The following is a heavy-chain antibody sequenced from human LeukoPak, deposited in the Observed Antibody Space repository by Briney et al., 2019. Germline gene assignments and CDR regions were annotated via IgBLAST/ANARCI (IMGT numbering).Heavy chain of an antibody. D-gene: IGHD3-10*01. V-gene: IGHV1-18*01. J-gene: IGHJ4*02. CDR3: ARDLHGSRYYYGSGSYPFGY. CDR2: ISAYNGNT. Sequence: ASVKVSCKGSGYTFTSYGISWVRQAPGQGLEWMGWISAYNGNTNYAQKLQGRVTMTTDTSTSTAYMELRSLRSDDTAVYYCARDLHGSRYYYGSGSYPFGYWGQGTLVTVSS. CDR1: GYTFTSYG.